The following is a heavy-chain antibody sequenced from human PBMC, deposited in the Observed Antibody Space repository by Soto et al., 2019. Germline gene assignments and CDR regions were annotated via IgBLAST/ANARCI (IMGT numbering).Heavy chain of an antibody. J-gene: IGHJ4*02. Sequence: QITLKESGPTLVKPTQTLTLTCTFSGFSLSTSGVGVGWIRQSPGKALEWLAFIYWDDDKRYSPSLKSRLTITKDTSKNKVVLSMTNMDPVHTTTYYCAHTEVVGATFSYWGQGTLVTVSS. CDR2: IYWDDDK. V-gene: IGHV2-5*02. D-gene: IGHD1-26*01. CDR3: AHTEVVGATFSY. CDR1: GFSLSTSGVG.